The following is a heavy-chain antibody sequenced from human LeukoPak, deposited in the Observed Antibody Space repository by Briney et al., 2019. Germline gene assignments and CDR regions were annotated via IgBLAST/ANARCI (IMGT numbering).Heavy chain of an antibody. V-gene: IGHV3-23*01. D-gene: IGHD3-22*01. Sequence: GGSLRLSCAASGFTFSSYAMSWVRQAPGKGLEWVSAISGSGGSTYYADSVKGRFTISRDNSKNTLYLQMNSLRAEDTAVYYCAKSPYYYDSSGYHRWGQGTLVTVSS. CDR3: AKSPYYYDSSGYHR. J-gene: IGHJ4*02. CDR1: GFTFSSYA. CDR2: ISGSGGST.